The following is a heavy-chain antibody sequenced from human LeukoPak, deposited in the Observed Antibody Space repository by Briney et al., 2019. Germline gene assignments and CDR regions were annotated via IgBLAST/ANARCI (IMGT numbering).Heavy chain of an antibody. CDR2: ISNSSSTI. CDR3: AKVTSLGAFDI. CDR1: GFTFSSYS. V-gene: IGHV3-48*01. J-gene: IGHJ3*02. D-gene: IGHD2-2*01. Sequence: GGSLRLSCAASGFTFSSYSMNWVRQAPGKGLEWVSYISNSSSTIYYADSVKGRFTISRDNAENSLYLQMNSLRAEDTAVYYCAKVTSLGAFDIWGQGTMVTVSS.